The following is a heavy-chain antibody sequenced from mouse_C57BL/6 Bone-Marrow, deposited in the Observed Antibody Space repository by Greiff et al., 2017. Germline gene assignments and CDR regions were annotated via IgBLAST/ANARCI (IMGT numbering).Heavy chain of an antibody. CDR2: IYPGGGYT. CDR1: GYTFTNYC. D-gene: IGHD1-1*01. J-gene: IGHJ2*01. Sequence: QVQLKESGAELVRPGTSVKMSCKASGYTFTNYCIGWAKQRPGHGLEWIGDIYPGGGYTNYNEKFKGKATLTADKSSSTAYMQFSSLTSEDSAIYYCARRTTVVAYYFDYWGQGTTLTVSA. CDR3: ARRTTVVAYYFDY. V-gene: IGHV1-63*01.